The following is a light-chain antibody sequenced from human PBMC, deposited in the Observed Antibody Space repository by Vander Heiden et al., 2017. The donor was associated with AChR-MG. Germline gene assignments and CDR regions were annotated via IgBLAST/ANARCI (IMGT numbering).Light chain of an antibody. CDR3: SSYTSSRTLA. CDR1: VSDVGSYNY. CDR2: DVS. J-gene: IGLJ2*01. Sequence: QSALTQPASVSGSPGQSITISCTGTVSDVGSYNYVSWYQQYPGRAPKLMIFDVSNRPSGVSNRFSGSKSGNTASLTISGLLAEDEADHYCSSYTSSRTLAFGGGTKLTVL. V-gene: IGLV2-14*01.